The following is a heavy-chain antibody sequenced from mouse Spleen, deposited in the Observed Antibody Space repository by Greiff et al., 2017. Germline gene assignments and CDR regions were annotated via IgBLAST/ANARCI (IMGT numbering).Heavy chain of an antibody. CDR2: IDPENGDT. J-gene: IGHJ3*01. Sequence: VQLQQSGAELVRPGASVKLSCTASGFNIKDDYMHWVKQRPEQGLEWIGWIDPENGDTEYASKFQGKATITADTSSNTAYLQLSSLTSEDTAVYYCTTDYYDGSKGFAYWGQGTLVTVSA. CDR3: TTDYYDGSKGFAY. CDR1: GFNIKDDY. V-gene: IGHV14-4*01. D-gene: IGHD1-1*01.